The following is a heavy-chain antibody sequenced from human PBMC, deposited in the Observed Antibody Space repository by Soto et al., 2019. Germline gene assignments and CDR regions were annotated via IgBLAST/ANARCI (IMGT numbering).Heavy chain of an antibody. Sequence: SLRLSCAASGFMFSNHGMHWVRQAPGKGLEWVAVIWSDGDNRYYADSVKGRFTISRDNSKNTVYLQMNSLRAEDTAVYYCVRGDNWNDEASDYWGQGTLVTVPQ. J-gene: IGHJ4*02. D-gene: IGHD1-1*01. CDR2: IWSDGDNR. CDR3: VRGDNWNDEASDY. CDR1: GFMFSNHG. V-gene: IGHV3-33*01.